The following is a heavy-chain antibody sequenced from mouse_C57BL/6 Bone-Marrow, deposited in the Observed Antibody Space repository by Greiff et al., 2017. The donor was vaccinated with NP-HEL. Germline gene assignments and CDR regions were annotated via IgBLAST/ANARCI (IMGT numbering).Heavy chain of an antibody. CDR2: IYPRSGNT. CDR3: ARGILGSFAY. Sequence: QVQLQQSGAELARPGASVKLSCKASGYTFTSYGLSWVKQRPGQGLEWIGEIYPRSGNTYYNEKFKGKATLTADKSSSTAYMELRSLTSEDSAVYFCARGILGSFAYWGQGTLVTVSA. CDR1: GYTFTSYG. V-gene: IGHV1-81*01. J-gene: IGHJ3*01.